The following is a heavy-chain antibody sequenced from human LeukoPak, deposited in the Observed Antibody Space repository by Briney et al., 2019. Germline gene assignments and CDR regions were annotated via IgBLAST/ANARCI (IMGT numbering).Heavy chain of an antibody. CDR3: ARDERAYGSGSYFDY. Sequence: GGSLRLSCAASGFTFSDYYMSWIRQAPGKGLEWVSYISSSGSTIYYADSVKGRFTISRDDAKNSLYLQMNSLRAEDTAVYYCARDERAYGSGSYFDYWGQGTLVTVSS. J-gene: IGHJ4*02. V-gene: IGHV3-11*04. CDR2: ISSSGSTI. CDR1: GFTFSDYY. D-gene: IGHD3-10*01.